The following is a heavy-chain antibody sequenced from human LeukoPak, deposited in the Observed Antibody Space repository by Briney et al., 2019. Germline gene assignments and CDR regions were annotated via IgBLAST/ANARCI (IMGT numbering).Heavy chain of an antibody. CDR2: ISAYNGNT. J-gene: IGHJ2*01. V-gene: IGHV1-18*01. D-gene: IGHD3-22*01. Sequence: ASVKVSCKASGYTFTSYGISWVRQAPGQGLEWMGWISAYNGNTNYAQKLQGRVTMTTDTSTSTAYMELRSLRSDDTAVYYCGRYYDSSGYYYDWYFDLWGRGTLVTVSS. CDR1: GYTFTSYG. CDR3: GRYYDSSGYYYDWYFDL.